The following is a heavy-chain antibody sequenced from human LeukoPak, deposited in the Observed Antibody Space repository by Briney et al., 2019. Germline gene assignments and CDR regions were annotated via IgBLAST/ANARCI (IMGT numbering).Heavy chain of an antibody. CDR2: MNPNSGNT. J-gene: IGHJ5*02. CDR3: ARGLIAARPKGNWLDP. CDR1: GYTFTSYD. V-gene: IGHV1-8*03. D-gene: IGHD6-6*01. Sequence: ASVKVSCTASGYTFTSYDINWVRQATGQGLEWMGLMNPNSGNTGYAQKFQGRVTITRNTSICTAYMELSRLRSEDTGVYYCARGLIAARPKGNWLDPWGQGTLVTVPS.